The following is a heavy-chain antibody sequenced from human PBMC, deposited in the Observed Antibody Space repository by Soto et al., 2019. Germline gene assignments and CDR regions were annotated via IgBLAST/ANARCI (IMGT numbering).Heavy chain of an antibody. D-gene: IGHD3-22*01. CDR2: ISSSSSYI. Sequence: EVQLVESGGGLVKPGGSLRLSCAASGFTFSSYSMNWVRQAPGKGLEWVSSISSSSSYIYYADSVKGRFTISRDNAKNSLSLQMNSLRAEDTAVYYCASHPRDSSGYWYYFDYWGQGTLVTVSS. V-gene: IGHV3-21*01. CDR3: ASHPRDSSGYWYYFDY. J-gene: IGHJ4*02. CDR1: GFTFSSYS.